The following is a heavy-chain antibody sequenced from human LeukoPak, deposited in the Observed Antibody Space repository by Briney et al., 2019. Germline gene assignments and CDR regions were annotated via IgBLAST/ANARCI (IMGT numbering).Heavy chain of an antibody. D-gene: IGHD2-15*01. V-gene: IGHV1-69*13. Sequence: SVKVSCKASGGTFSSYAISWVRQSPGQGLEWMGGIIPIFGTANYAQKFQARVTITADESTSTAYMELSSLTSEDTAVYYCARGSLRYCSGGSCHYFDYWGQGTLVTVSS. CDR2: IIPIFGTA. CDR1: GGTFSSYA. J-gene: IGHJ4*02. CDR3: ARGSLRYCSGGSCHYFDY.